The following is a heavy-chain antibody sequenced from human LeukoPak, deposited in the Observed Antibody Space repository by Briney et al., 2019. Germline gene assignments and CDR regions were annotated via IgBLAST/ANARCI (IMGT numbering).Heavy chain of an antibody. Sequence: SETLSLTCAVSGGSISSSNWWSWVRQPPGKGLEWMGEIYHSGSTNYNPSLKSRVTISVDKSKNQFSLKLSSVTAADTAVYYCARDLIAAAGMYYYYMDVWGKGTTVTVSS. V-gene: IGHV4-4*02. J-gene: IGHJ6*03. D-gene: IGHD6-13*01. CDR1: GGSISSSNW. CDR3: ARDLIAAAGMYYYYMDV. CDR2: IYHSGST.